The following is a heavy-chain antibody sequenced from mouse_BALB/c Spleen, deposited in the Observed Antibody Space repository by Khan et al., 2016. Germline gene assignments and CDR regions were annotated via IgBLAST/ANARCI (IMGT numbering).Heavy chain of an antibody. CDR1: GYTFSRYW. Sequence: QVQLQQSGAELMKPGASVKISCKAAGYTFSRYWIEWVKERPGHGLEWIGEILPGTGSTNFYEKFKGKATFTAETSSYTAYIQLSSLTSEDSAVYYCVRGAYWGQGTLVTVSA. V-gene: IGHV1-9*01. CDR3: VRGAY. J-gene: IGHJ3*01. CDR2: ILPGTGST.